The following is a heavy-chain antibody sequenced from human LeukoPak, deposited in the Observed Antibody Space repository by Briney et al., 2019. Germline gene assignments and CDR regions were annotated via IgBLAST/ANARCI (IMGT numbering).Heavy chain of an antibody. Sequence: ASVKVSCEASGYTFTGYYMHWVRQAPGQGLEWMGRINPNSGGTNYAQKFQGRVTMTRDTSISTAYMELSRLRSDDTAVYYCARVGDYSDAFDIWGQGTMVTVSS. CDR1: GYTFTGYY. V-gene: IGHV1-2*06. CDR3: ARVGDYSDAFDI. J-gene: IGHJ3*02. CDR2: INPNSGGT. D-gene: IGHD4-17*01.